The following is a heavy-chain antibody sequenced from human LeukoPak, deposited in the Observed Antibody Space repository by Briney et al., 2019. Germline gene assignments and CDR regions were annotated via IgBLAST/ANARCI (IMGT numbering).Heavy chain of an antibody. V-gene: IGHV3-74*01. CDR3: ARGRPHGNDY. CDR1: GFTFSSYW. J-gene: IGHJ4*02. D-gene: IGHD4-23*01. CDR2: IASDGSST. Sequence: GGSLRLSCAASGFTFSSYWMNWVRQAPGKGLVWVSRIASDGSSTTYADSVKGRFSISRDNTKNTLYLQMNSLRVEDTAVYYCARGRPHGNDYWGQGTLVTVSS.